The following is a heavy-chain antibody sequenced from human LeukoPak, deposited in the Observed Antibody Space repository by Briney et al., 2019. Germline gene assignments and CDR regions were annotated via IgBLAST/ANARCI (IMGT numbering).Heavy chain of an antibody. CDR3: ARRWDFWSGFYFDY. D-gene: IGHD3-3*01. CDR1: GGSISSSSYY. Sequence: PSETLSLTCTVSGGSISSSSYYWGWIRQPPGKGLEWIGSIYYSGSTYYNPSLKSRVTISVDTSKNQFSLKLSSVTAADTAVYYCARRWDFWSGFYFDYWGQGTLVTVSS. V-gene: IGHV4-39*01. CDR2: IYYSGST. J-gene: IGHJ4*02.